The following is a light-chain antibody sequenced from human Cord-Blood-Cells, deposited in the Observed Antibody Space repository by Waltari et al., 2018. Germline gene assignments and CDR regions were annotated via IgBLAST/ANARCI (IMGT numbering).Light chain of an antibody. CDR2: EGS. J-gene: IGLJ3*02. CDR1: SSDVGRYNL. V-gene: IGLV2-23*01. Sequence: QSALTQPASVSGSPGQSITISCTGTSSDVGRYNLVSWYQQHPGKAPKLMIYEGSKRLSGVSNRFSGSKSGNTASLTISGLQAEDEADYYCCSYAGSSTLVFGGGTKLTVL. CDR3: CSYAGSSTLV.